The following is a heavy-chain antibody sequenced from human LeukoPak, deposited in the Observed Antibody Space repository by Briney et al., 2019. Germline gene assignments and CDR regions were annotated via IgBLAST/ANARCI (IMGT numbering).Heavy chain of an antibody. Sequence: SCAASGFTFSSYAMHWVRQAPGKGLEWVAVISYDGSNKYYADSVKGRFTISRENAKNSLFLHMNNLRAGDAAVYYCARDRFGMDVWGRGTTVIVSS. CDR2: ISYDGSNK. J-gene: IGHJ6*02. V-gene: IGHV3-30*14. CDR3: ARDRFGMDV. CDR1: GFTFSSYA.